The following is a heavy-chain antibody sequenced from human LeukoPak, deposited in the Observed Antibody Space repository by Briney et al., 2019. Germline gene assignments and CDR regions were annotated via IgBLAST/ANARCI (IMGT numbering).Heavy chain of an antibody. CDR3: ASGLYSSSWYKH. D-gene: IGHD6-13*01. CDR1: GGTFSSYA. CDR2: IIPIFGTA. J-gene: IGHJ4*02. Sequence: SVKVSCRASGGTFSSYAISWVRQAPGQGLEWMGGIIPIFGTANYAQKFQGRVTITADESTSTAYMELSSLRSEDTAVYYCASGLYSSSWYKHWGQGTLVTVSS. V-gene: IGHV1-69*13.